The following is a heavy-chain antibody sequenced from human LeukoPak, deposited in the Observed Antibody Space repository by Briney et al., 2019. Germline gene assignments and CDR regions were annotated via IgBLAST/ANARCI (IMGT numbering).Heavy chain of an antibody. J-gene: IGHJ6*03. V-gene: IGHV3-30*18. CDR1: GFTFSNYG. Sequence: GRSLRLSCAASGFTFSNYGMHWVRQAPGKGLEWVAVISYDGSNKYYADSVKGRFTISIDNSKNTLYLQMNSLRAEDTAVYYCAKGHYMGVWGKGTTVTVSS. CDR3: AKGHYMGV. CDR2: ISYDGSNK.